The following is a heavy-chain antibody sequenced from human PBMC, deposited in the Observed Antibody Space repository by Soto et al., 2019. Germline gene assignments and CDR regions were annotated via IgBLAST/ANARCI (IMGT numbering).Heavy chain of an antibody. J-gene: IGHJ6*02. Sequence: QVQLVESGGGVVQPGRSLRLSCAASGFTFSSYGMHWVRQAPGKGLEWVAVIWYDGSNKYYADSVKGRFTISRDNSKNTLYLQMNSLRAADTAVYYCERGGDWVELYYSYGMDVWGQGTRVTVSS. CDR2: IWYDGSNK. V-gene: IGHV3-33*01. CDR1: GFTFSSYG. CDR3: ERGGDWVELYYSYGMDV. D-gene: IGHD2-21*02.